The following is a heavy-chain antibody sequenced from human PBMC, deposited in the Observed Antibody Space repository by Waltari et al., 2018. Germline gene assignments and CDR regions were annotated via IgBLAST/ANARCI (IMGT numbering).Heavy chain of an antibody. CDR3: TRGGDDSSWYWRN. CDR1: GFTFSNHW. V-gene: IGHV3-7*01. J-gene: IGHJ4*02. Sequence: EVQLVESGGGLVQPGGSLRLSCAASGFTFSNHWMTWVRQAPGKGLWWVTKINQDGSEKYSVGSVKGRFTISRDNAKNSLYLQLNSLRADDTAVYYCTRGGDDSSWYWRNWGQGTLVTVSS. D-gene: IGHD6-13*01. CDR2: INQDGSEK.